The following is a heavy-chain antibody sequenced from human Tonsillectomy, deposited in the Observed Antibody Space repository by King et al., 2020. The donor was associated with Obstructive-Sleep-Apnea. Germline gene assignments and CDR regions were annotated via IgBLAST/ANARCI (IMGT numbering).Heavy chain of an antibody. D-gene: IGHD2-21*02. CDR3: ARDSCGSDCYPPASFDY. CDR1: GFTFSTYS. V-gene: IGHV3-48*04. Sequence: VQLVESAGGLVQPGGSLRLSCGASGFTFSTYSMNWVRQAPGKGLEWVSYISPSSGSIYYADSVKGRFTISRDNAKNSLYVQMNSLRAEDTAVYYCARDSCGSDCYPPASFDYWGQGTLVTVSS. CDR2: ISPSSGSI. J-gene: IGHJ4*02.